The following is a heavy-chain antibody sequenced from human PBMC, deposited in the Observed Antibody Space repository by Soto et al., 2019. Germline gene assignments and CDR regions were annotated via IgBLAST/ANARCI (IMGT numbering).Heavy chain of an antibody. CDR3: AREEASRFSSSLGWFDS. V-gene: IGHV3-21*01. CDR2: VSSNSAYI. J-gene: IGHJ5*01. CDR1: GFTFSSYT. Sequence: PGGSLRLSCAASGFTFSSYTMIWVRQAPGKGLEWVSSVSSNSAYIYYADSVNGRFTISRDNAKNSLYLQMNTLTAEDTAVYYCAREEASRFSSSLGWFDSWGQGTLVTVSS. D-gene: IGHD6-13*01.